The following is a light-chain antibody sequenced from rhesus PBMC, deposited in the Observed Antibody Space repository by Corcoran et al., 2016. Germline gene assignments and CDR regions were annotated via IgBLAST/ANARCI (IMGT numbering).Light chain of an antibody. CDR1: QSLLDSDGYTH. J-gene: IGKJ4*01. Sequence: DIVMTQTPLSLPVTPGEPASISCRSSQSLLDSDGYTHLHWYLQKPGQSPQLVLYLGSNRASGGPDRFSGGGSGTEFTMKISRVEAEDVGVYYFMQNLQTPLTFGGGTKVEIK. CDR3: MQNLQTPLT. V-gene: IGKV2-78*01. CDR2: LGS.